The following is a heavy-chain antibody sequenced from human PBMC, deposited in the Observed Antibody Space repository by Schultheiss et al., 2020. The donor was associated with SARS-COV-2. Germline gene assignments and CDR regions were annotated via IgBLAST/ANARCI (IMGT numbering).Heavy chain of an antibody. V-gene: IGHV3-33*06. D-gene: IGHD1-26*01. CDR3: AKGVGATTMTDY. J-gene: IGHJ4*02. CDR2: IWYDGSNK. CDR1: GFTFSSYA. Sequence: GGSLRLSCAASGFTFSSYAMSWVRQAPGKGLEWVAVIWYDGSNKYYADSVKGRFTISRDNSKNTLYLQMNSLRAEDTAVYYCAKGVGATTMTDYWGQGTLVTVSS.